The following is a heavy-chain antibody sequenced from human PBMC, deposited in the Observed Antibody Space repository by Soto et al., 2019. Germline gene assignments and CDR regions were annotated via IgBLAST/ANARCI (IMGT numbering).Heavy chain of an antibody. CDR2: IWYDGSNK. CDR1: GFTFSSYG. D-gene: IGHD3-3*01. Sequence: GGSLRLSCAASGFTFSSYGMHWVRQAPGKGLEWVAVIWYDGSNKYYADSVKGRFTISRDNSKNTLYLQMNSLRAEDTAVYYCARLTPLEWLPDYWGQGTLVTVSS. J-gene: IGHJ4*02. CDR3: ARLTPLEWLPDY. V-gene: IGHV3-33*01.